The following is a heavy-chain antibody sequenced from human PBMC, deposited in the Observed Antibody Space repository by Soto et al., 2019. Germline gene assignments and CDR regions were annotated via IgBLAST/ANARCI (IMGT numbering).Heavy chain of an antibody. CDR2: NYYSGST. J-gene: IGHJ4*02. CDR1: GGSISSYY. Sequence: QVQLQESGPGLVKPSETLSLTCTVSGGSISSYYWSWIRQPPGKGLEWIGYNYYSGSTNYNPSLKSRVTISVDTSKNQFSLKLSSVTAADTAVYYCARRYGVYFDYWGQGTLVTVSS. CDR3: ARRYGVYFDY. V-gene: IGHV4-59*08. D-gene: IGHD4-17*01.